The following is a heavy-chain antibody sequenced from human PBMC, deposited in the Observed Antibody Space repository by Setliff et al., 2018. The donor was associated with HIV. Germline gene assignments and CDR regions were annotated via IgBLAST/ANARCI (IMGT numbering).Heavy chain of an antibody. J-gene: IGHJ5*01. V-gene: IGHV4-39*07. Sequence: TSETLSLTCKVSGGSFNTKRTKWGWIRQSPGKGLEWIGSIFYFGSVTYNPSLKSRPLISIDMSKTQFSLNLRSVTAAGTAVYYCVRELLGSGGTVPEVNFFDSWGQGTLVTVSS. CDR2: IFYFGSV. D-gene: IGHD1-26*01. CDR3: VRELLGSGGTVPEVNFFDS. CDR1: GGSFNTKRTK.